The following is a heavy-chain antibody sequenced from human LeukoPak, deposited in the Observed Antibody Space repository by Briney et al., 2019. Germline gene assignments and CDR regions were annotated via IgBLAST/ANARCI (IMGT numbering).Heavy chain of an antibody. V-gene: IGHV3-7*01. CDR3: ARDYDFWSGYYSYFDY. J-gene: IGHJ4*02. Sequence: GGSLRLSCAASGFSFSNYCMTWVRQVPGKGLEWVASIKLDGSEKYFLDSVKGRFTISRDNAENSLYLQMNSLRAEDTAVYYCARDYDFWSGYYSYFDYWGQGTLVTVSS. CDR2: IKLDGSEK. CDR1: GFSFSNYC. D-gene: IGHD3-3*01.